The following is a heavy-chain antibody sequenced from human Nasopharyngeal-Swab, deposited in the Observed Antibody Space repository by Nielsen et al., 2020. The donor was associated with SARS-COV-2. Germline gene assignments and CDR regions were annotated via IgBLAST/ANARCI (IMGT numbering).Heavy chain of an antibody. CDR2: ISYSGNT. D-gene: IGHD2-2*01. CDR1: GGSISTGDFF. Sequence: SETLSLTCTVSGGSISTGDFFWSWIRQPPGKGLEWIGYISYSGNTYYNPSFKSRVTISVDTSENQFSLKLSSLTAADTAVYYCARVAVVVPAASLWGYSDYWAQGTLVTVSS. J-gene: IGHJ4*02. V-gene: IGHV4-30-4*01. CDR3: ARVAVVVPAASLWGYSDY.